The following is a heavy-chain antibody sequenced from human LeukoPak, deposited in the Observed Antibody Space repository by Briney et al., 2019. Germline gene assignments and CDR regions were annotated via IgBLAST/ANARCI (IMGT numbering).Heavy chain of an antibody. D-gene: IGHD2-15*01. CDR3: ARGYCSGGSCYGEYFQH. V-gene: IGHV3-7*03. Sequence: GGSLRLSRAASGFTVSSNYMSWVRQAPGKGLEWVANIKQDGSEKYYVDSVKGRFTISRDNAKNSLYLQMNSLRAEDTAVYYCARGYCSGGSCYGEYFQHWGQGTLVTVSS. J-gene: IGHJ1*01. CDR1: GFTVSSNY. CDR2: IKQDGSEK.